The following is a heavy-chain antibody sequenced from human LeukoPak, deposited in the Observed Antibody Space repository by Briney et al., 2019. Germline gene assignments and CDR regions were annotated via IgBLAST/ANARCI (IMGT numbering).Heavy chain of an antibody. CDR2: IYYSGNT. J-gene: IGHJ2*01. CDR1: GGSVSSNY. D-gene: IGHD3-22*01. V-gene: IGHV4-59*08. Sequence: SETLSLTCTVSGGSVSSNYWSWIRQPPGKGLEWIGYIYYSGNTNYNPSLKSRVTISVDTSKNQFSLKLSSVTAADTAVYYCARRTWYCDGSGYNWYFDLWGRGALVTVSS. CDR3: ARRTWYCDGSGYNWYFDL.